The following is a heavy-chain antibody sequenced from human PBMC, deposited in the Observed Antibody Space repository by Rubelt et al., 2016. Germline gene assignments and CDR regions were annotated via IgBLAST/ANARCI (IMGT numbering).Heavy chain of an antibody. Sequence: QVTLRESGPALVKPTQTLTLTCTFSGFSLSTSGMCVSWIRQPPGTALDWLALIDWDDDKYYSTSLKTRLTISKDTSKNQVVLKMTNMDPVDTATYYCARIKEGAPSYVDYWGQGTLVTVSS. CDR1: GFSLSTSGMC. J-gene: IGHJ4*02. CDR3: ARIKEGAPSYVDY. V-gene: IGHV2-70*01. CDR2: IDWDDDK.